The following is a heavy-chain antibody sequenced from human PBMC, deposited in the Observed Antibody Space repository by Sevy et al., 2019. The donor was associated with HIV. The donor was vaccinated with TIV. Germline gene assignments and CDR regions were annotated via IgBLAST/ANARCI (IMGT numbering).Heavy chain of an antibody. CDR1: GGSISSGSYY. CDR3: ARDVMGYYDSSGYYEDAFDI. D-gene: IGHD3-22*01. CDR2: IYTSGST. J-gene: IGHJ3*02. V-gene: IGHV4-61*02. Sequence: SETLSLTCTVSGGSISSGSYYWSWIRQPAGKGLEWIGRIYTSGSTNYNPSLKSRVTISVDTSKNQFSLKLSSVTAADTAVYYCARDVMGYYDSSGYYEDAFDIWGQGTMVTVSS.